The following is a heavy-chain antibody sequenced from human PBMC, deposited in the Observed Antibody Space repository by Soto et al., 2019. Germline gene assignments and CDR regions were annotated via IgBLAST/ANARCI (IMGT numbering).Heavy chain of an antibody. CDR3: ATSVELATSDY. J-gene: IGHJ4*02. D-gene: IGHD5-12*01. CDR2: IIPVLDIP. V-gene: IGHV1-69*02. CDR1: GGTFSTFA. Sequence: QVQLVQSGPEVKKPGSSVKVSCKASGGTFSTFAISWVRQAPGQGLEWMGRIIPVLDIPNYAQKFLGRVKITADKSANTAYMELSGLRSDHTAVYYCATSVELATSDYWGQGTLVTVSS.